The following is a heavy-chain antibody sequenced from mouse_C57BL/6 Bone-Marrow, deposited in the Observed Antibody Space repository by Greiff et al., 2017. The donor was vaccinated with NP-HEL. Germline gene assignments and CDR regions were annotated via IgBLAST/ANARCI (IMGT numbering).Heavy chain of an antibody. CDR1: GFTFSSYG. J-gene: IGHJ1*03. CDR2: ISSGGSYT. V-gene: IGHV5-6*01. CDR3: ARPNYGSYWYFDV. D-gene: IGHD1-1*01. Sequence: EVQRVESGGDLVKPGGSLKLSCAASGFTFSSYGMYWVRQTPDKRLEWVATISSGGSYTYYPARVKGRFTITRDNATHTLYLQMSSLKSEDTAMYYCARPNYGSYWYFDVGGTGTTVTVSS.